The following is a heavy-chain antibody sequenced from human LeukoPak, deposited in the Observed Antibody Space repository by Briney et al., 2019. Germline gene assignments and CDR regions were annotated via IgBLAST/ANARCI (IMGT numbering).Heavy chain of an antibody. CDR1: GLTFSDYA. CDR2: IGGSGAGT. D-gene: IGHD6-13*01. V-gene: IGHV3-23*01. Sequence: PGGSLRLSCAASGLTFSDYAMRWVRQAPGRGLEWVSSIGGSGAGTYYADSVKGRFIISRDHSKSTLYLQMNSLRAEDTAVYYCAKEYSSLYYYYYYGMDVWGQGTTVTVSS. J-gene: IGHJ6*02. CDR3: AKEYSSLYYYYYYGMDV.